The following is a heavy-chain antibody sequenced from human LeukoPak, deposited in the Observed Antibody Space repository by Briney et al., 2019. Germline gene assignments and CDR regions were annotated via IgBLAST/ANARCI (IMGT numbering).Heavy chain of an antibody. J-gene: IGHJ4*02. Sequence: GGSLRLSCAASGFTFSSYWMSWVRQAPGKGLEWVANIKQDGSEKYYVDSVKGRLTISRDNAKNSLYLQMNSLRAEDTAVYYRASSGYMAKFDYWGQGTLVTVSS. V-gene: IGHV3-7*01. CDR1: GFTFSSYW. CDR2: IKQDGSEK. D-gene: IGHD6-25*01. CDR3: ASSGYMAKFDY.